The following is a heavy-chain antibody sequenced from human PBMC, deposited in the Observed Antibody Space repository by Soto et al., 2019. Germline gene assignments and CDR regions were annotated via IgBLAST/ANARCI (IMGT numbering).Heavy chain of an antibody. V-gene: IGHV4-34*01. Sequence: SATLSLTRAFYGGSFSGYYWSWIRQPPGKGLEWIGEINHSGSTNYNPSLKSRVTISVDTSKNQFSLKLSSVTAADTAVYYCAREGYYCSGGSCYSGYFDYWGQGNLVTVSS. CDR1: GGSFSGYY. J-gene: IGHJ4*02. CDR2: INHSGST. D-gene: IGHD2-15*01. CDR3: AREGYYCSGGSCYSGYFDY.